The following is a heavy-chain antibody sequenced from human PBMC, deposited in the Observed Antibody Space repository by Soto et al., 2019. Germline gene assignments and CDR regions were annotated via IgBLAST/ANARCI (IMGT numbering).Heavy chain of an antibody. Sequence: PGGSLRLSCAASGFTFSRYGMHWVRQAPGKGLVWVSRINGDGSTINYADSVKGRFMISRDNAKNTLRLQMNSLRAEDTAVYYCARYYEGLSHDYWGQGNLVTVSS. D-gene: IGHD3-16*01. CDR2: INGDGSTI. V-gene: IGHV3-74*01. CDR3: ARYYEGLSHDY. CDR1: GFTFSRYG. J-gene: IGHJ4*02.